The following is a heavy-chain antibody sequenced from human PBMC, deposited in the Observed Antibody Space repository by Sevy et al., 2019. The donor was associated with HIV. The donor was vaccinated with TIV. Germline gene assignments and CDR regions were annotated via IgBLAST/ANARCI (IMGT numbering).Heavy chain of an antibody. CDR3: ATTSTPLYYYALDV. CDR1: GFTVSSNY. D-gene: IGHD1-26*01. Sequence: GGSLRLSCAASGFTVSSNYMSWVRQAPGKGLEWVSVIYSGEYTYYADSVKGRFTISRDISKNTLNLQMNSVRAEDTAIYYCATTSTPLYYYALDVWGQGTTVTVSS. CDR2: IYSGEYT. J-gene: IGHJ6*02. V-gene: IGHV3-53*01.